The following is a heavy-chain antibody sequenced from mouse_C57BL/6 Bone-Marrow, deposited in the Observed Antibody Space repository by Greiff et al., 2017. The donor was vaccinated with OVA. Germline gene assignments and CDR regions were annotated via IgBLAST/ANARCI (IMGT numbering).Heavy chain of an antibody. D-gene: IGHD2-3*01. CDR3: ARLRDGYYELWFAY. Sequence: QVQLKQPGAELVKPGASVKLSCKASGYTFTSYWMHWVKQRPGRGLEWIGRIDPNSGGTKYNEKFKSKATLTVDKPSSTAYMQLSSLTSEGSAVYYCARLRDGYYELWFAYWGQGTLVTVSA. V-gene: IGHV1-72*01. CDR2: IDPNSGGT. CDR1: GYTFTSYW. J-gene: IGHJ3*01.